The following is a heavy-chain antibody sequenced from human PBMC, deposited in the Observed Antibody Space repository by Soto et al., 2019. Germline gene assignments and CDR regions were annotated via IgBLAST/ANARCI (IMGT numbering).Heavy chain of an antibody. D-gene: IGHD6-19*01. CDR3: ARSVAVPGAHIDY. V-gene: IGHV4-39*01. J-gene: IGHJ4*02. CDR2: IYYSGST. CDR1: GGSISSSSYY. Sequence: SETLSLTCTVSGGSISSSSYYWGWIRQPPGKGLEWIGSIYYSGSTYYNPSLKSRVTISVDTSKNQFSLKLSSVTAADTAVYYCARSVAVPGAHIDYWGQGTQVTVSS.